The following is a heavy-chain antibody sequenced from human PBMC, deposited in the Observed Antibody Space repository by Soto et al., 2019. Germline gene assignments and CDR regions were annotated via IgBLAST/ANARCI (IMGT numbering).Heavy chain of an antibody. J-gene: IGHJ4*01. V-gene: IGHV1-2*02. CDR3: ARDLAKGGGSAGFDY. CDR2: INPKSGGT. CDR1: GYTFTVYY. Sequence: ASVKVSCKASGYTFTVYYMHWVRQAPGQGLEWMGWINPKSGGTMYPQKFQGRVTMTWDTSISTAYMALTRLRSDDTAVYYCARDLAKGGGSAGFDYWGQEPWSLSP. D-gene: IGHD1-26*01.